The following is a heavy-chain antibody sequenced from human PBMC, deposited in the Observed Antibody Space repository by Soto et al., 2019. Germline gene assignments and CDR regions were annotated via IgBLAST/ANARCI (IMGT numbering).Heavy chain of an antibody. D-gene: IGHD3-22*01. CDR1: GGSISSGDYY. CDR3: ARVTMIYYFDY. Sequence: SETLSLTCTVSGGSISSGDYYWSWIRQPPGKGLEWIGYIYYSGSTYYNPSLKSRVTISVDTSKNQFSLKLSSVTAADTAVYYCARVTMIYYFDYWGQGTLVTVSS. V-gene: IGHV4-30-4*01. CDR2: IYYSGST. J-gene: IGHJ4*02.